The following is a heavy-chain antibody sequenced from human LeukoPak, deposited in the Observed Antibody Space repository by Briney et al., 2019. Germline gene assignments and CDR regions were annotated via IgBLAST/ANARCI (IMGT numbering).Heavy chain of an antibody. Sequence: ASVKVSCKASGYTFTSYDINWVRQATGQGLEWMGWMNPNSGNTGYAQKFQGRVTMTRNTSISTAYMELSRLRSDDTAVYYCARAPPRGYSYEYYFDYWGQGTLVTVSS. D-gene: IGHD5-18*01. J-gene: IGHJ4*02. V-gene: IGHV1-8*01. CDR2: MNPNSGNT. CDR3: ARAPPRGYSYEYYFDY. CDR1: GYTFTSYD.